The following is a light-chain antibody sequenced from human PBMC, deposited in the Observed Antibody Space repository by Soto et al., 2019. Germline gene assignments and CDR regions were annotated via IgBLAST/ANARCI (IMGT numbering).Light chain of an antibody. CDR2: DAS. CDR1: QSVTGS. Sequence: EIVLPQSPATLSLSPGERATLSCRASQSVTGSLAWYQQKPGQAPRLLIYDASNRAAGIPARFSGSDSGTDFTLTISSLEPEDFAGYYCQHRSSWLTFGGGTKVEIK. CDR3: QHRSSWLT. J-gene: IGKJ4*01. V-gene: IGKV3-11*01.